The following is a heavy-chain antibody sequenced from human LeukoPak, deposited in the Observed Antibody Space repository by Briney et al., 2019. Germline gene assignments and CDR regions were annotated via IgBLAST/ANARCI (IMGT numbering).Heavy chain of an antibody. V-gene: IGHV4-39*01. CDR2: IYYSGST. Sequence: SETLSLTCTVSGASITSGDYHWTWIRQPPGKGLEWIGSIYYSGSTYYNPSLKSRVTISVDTSKNQFSLKLSSVTAADTAVYYCARVDYYDSSGYYTRGLYYFDYWGQGTLVTVSS. CDR1: GASITSGDYH. D-gene: IGHD3-22*01. CDR3: ARVDYYDSSGYYTRGLYYFDY. J-gene: IGHJ4*02.